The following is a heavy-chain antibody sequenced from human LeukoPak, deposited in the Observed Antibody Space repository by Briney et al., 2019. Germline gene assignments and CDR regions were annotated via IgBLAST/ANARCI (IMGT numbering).Heavy chain of an antibody. D-gene: IGHD3-10*01. CDR1: GITFSDYG. CDR2: IRHEGNDE. Sequence: GGSLRLSCAASGITFSDYGMHWVRQAPDKGLEWVAFIRHEGNDEYYADSVKGRFTISRDNSKNTLYLQMDNLRAEDTAVYYCAGDLLRDRWFGGSWGQGTLVTVSS. J-gene: IGHJ5*02. CDR3: AGDLLRDRWFGGS. V-gene: IGHV3-30*02.